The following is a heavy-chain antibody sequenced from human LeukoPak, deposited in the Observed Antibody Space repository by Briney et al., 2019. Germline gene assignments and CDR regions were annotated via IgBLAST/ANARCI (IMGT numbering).Heavy chain of an antibody. Sequence: PSESLSLTCAVYGGSFSGYYWSWIRQPPGKGLEWIGEINHSGSTNYNPSLKSRVTISVDTSKNQFSLKLSSVTAADTAVYYCARPSHSRGLALAVWGQGTTVTVSS. V-gene: IGHV4-34*01. CDR1: GGSFSGYY. CDR2: INHSGST. CDR3: ARPSHSRGLALAV. D-gene: IGHD6-19*01. J-gene: IGHJ6*02.